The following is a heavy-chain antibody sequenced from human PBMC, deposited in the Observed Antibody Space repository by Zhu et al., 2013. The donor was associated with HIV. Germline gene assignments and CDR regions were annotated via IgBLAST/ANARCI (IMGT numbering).Heavy chain of an antibody. CDR2: IIPIFGTA. CDR3: ARDSKGIGYLGDILTGYYMEDYYYYGMDV. D-gene: IGHD3-9*01. Sequence: QVQLVQSGAEVKKPGSSVKVSCKASGGTFSSYAISWVRQAPGQGLEWMGGIIPIFGTANYAQKLQGRVTMTTDTSTSTAYMELRSLRSDDTAVYYCARDSKGIGYLGDILTGYYMEDYYYYGMDVWGQGTTVTVSS. CDR1: GGTFSSYA. V-gene: IGHV1-69*06. J-gene: IGHJ6*02.